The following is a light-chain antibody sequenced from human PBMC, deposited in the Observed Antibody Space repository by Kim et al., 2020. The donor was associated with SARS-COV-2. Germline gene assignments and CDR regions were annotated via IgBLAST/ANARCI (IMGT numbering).Light chain of an antibody. Sequence: EIVLTQSPATLSLSPGERATLSCRASQSVSSYLAWYQQKPGQAPRLLIYDASNRATGIPARFSGSGSGTDFTLTISSLEPEDFAVYYCQLRSNWYTFGQGTKLDI. CDR2: DAS. V-gene: IGKV3-11*01. J-gene: IGKJ2*01. CDR3: QLRSNWYT. CDR1: QSVSSY.